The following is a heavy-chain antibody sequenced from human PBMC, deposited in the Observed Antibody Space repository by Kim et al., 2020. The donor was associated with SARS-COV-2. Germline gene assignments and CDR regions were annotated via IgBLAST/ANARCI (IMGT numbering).Heavy chain of an antibody. V-gene: IGHV4-30-2*01. CDR1: GGSISSSGYF. CDR2: IYNSGSS. CDR3: ARGHVVPTAIPVWYFDL. Sequence: SETLSLTCAVSGGSISSSGYFWSWFRQPPGKGLEWIGYIYNSGSSYYNPPLKSRVTISVDRSKNHFSLRLSSVTAADTAVYYCARGHVVPTAIPVWYFDLWGRGTLVTVSS. D-gene: IGHD2-2*02. J-gene: IGHJ2*01.